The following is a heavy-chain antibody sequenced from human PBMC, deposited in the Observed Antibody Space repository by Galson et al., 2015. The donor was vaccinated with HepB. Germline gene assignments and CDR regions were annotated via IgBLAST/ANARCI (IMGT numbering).Heavy chain of an antibody. V-gene: IGHV3-15*07. D-gene: IGHD6-13*01. CDR3: TTDPVLWQQLVWGFDY. CDR1: GFTFSNAW. J-gene: IGHJ4*02. CDR2: IKSKTDGGTT. Sequence: SLRLSCAASGFTFSNAWMNWVRQAPGKGLEWVGRIKSKTDGGTTDYAAPVKGRFTISRDDSKNTLYLQMNSLKTEDTAVYYCTTDPVLWQQLVWGFDYWGQGTLVTVSS.